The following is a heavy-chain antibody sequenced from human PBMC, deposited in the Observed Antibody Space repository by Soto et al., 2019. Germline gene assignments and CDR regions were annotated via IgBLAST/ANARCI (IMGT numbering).Heavy chain of an antibody. V-gene: IGHV4-59*01. Sequence: QVHLQESGPGLVKPSETLSLTCTVSGASIRNYYWSRIRQPPGKGLEWIGFSYYSGSTNYNPSLNSRVTMSVDTSKNQFSLKLTSVTAADTAVYYCARDQNGSPHFDYWGQGILVTVSS. J-gene: IGHJ4*02. CDR2: SYYSGST. D-gene: IGHD1-26*01. CDR1: GASIRNYY. CDR3: ARDQNGSPHFDY.